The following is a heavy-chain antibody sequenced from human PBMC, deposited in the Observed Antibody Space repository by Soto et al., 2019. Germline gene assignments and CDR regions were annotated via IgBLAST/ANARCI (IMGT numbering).Heavy chain of an antibody. CDR2: IIPIFGTA. Sequence: SVKVSCKASGGTFSSYAISWVRQAPGQGLEWMGGIIPIFGTANYAQKFQGRVTITADKSTSTAYMELSSLRSEDTAVYYCASRITGTTNDYYYYGMDVWGQGTTVTV. CDR3: ASRITGTTNDYYYYGMDV. CDR1: GGTFSSYA. V-gene: IGHV1-69*06. J-gene: IGHJ6*02. D-gene: IGHD1-7*01.